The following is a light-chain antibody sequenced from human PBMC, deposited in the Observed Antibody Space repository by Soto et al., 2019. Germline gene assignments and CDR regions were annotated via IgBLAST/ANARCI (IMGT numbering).Light chain of an antibody. V-gene: IGKV1-39*01. J-gene: IGKJ4*01. CDR2: RAS. CDR1: QSISTY. Sequence: DIQMTQSPSSLSASVGDTVTITCRASQSISTYLNWYQQKPGKAPKVLIYRASTLQSGVPSRFSGSGSGTDFTLTISSLQPEDFATDYCQQTFSTLITFGGGTNLEIK. CDR3: QQTFSTLIT.